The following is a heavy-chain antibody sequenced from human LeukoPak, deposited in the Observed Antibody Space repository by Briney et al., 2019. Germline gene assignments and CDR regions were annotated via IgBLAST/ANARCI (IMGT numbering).Heavy chain of an antibody. CDR3: ARDGVEYGSGGFYFDY. CDR1: GFSFSSYN. V-gene: IGHV3-48*01. CDR2: ISRGSTTI. D-gene: IGHD3-10*01. Sequence: GGSLTLSCRVPGFSFSSYNMNWLPQARGKGLEGVSSISRGSTTIYYADSVKGRFTISRDNSKNSLYLQMNSLRAEDTAVYYCARDGVEYGSGGFYFDYWGQGTLVTVSS. J-gene: IGHJ4*02.